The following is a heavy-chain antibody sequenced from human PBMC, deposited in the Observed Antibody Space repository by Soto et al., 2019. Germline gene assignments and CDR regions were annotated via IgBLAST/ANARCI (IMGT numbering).Heavy chain of an antibody. J-gene: IGHJ4*02. D-gene: IGHD6-13*01. Sequence: QVQLVQSGAEVKKPGSSVKVSCKASGGTFSSYAIRWVRQAPGQGLEWMGGVIAIFGTANYAQKLEGRVTITADEYRSPAYMERRSPRSEDTAVYYCAREMYPCYSSSRYEGGFDYWGQGTLVTVS. CDR1: GGTFSSYA. CDR2: VIAIFGTA. V-gene: IGHV1-69*01. CDR3: AREMYPCYSSSRYEGGFDY.